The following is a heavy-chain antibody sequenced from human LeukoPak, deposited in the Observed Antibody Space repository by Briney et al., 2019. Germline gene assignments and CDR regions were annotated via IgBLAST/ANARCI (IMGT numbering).Heavy chain of an antibody. CDR2: IRSKACGGTT. CDR3: TSQKDYYGSGSYWTFDP. V-gene: IGHV3-49*03. J-gene: IGHJ5*02. Sequence: GGSLRLSCTASGFTFGDCVMSWFRQAPGKGLEWVGFIRSKACGGTTEYAASVKGRFTISRDDSKSIAYVQMNSLKTEDTAVYYCTSQKDYYGSGSYWTFDPWGQGTLVTVSS. CDR1: GFTFGDCV. D-gene: IGHD3-10*01.